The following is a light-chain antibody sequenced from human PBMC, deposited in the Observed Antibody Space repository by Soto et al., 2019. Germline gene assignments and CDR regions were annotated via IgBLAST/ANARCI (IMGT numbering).Light chain of an antibody. CDR3: SSYTSSSTLVV. CDR2: EVS. CDR1: SSDVGGYKY. J-gene: IGLJ2*01. Sequence: QSALTQPASVSGSPGQSITISCTGTSSDVGGYKYVSWYQQHPGKAPKLMIHEVSNRPSGVSNRFSGSKSGNTASLTISGLQAEDEADYYGSSYTSSSTLVVFGGGTKLTVL. V-gene: IGLV2-14*01.